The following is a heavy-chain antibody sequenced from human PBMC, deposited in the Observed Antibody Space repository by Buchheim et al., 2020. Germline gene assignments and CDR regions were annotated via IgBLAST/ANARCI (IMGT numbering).Heavy chain of an antibody. Sequence: QVQLVQSGAEVKKPGASVKVSCKASGYTFTGYYMHWVRQAPGQELEWMGWINPNSGGTNYAQKFQGWVTMTRDTSISTAYMELSRLRSDDTAVYYCAREGYDSSGLYYYYYYGMDVWGQGTT. D-gene: IGHD3-22*01. CDR2: INPNSGGT. J-gene: IGHJ6*02. CDR3: AREGYDSSGLYYYYYYGMDV. V-gene: IGHV1-2*04. CDR1: GYTFTGYY.